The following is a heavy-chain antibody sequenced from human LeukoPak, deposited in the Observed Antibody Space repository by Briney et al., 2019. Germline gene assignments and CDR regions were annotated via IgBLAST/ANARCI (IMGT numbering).Heavy chain of an antibody. CDR1: VFTFSTYW. CDR2: TNYDGSNI. V-gene: IGHV3-74*01. D-gene: IGHD3-16*01. J-gene: IGHJ4*01. CDR3: ARPTHAYYFDS. Sequence: GGSLRLSCAASVFTFSTYWVHCSREAPGKGLVWITNTNYDGSNIGYVDSVKGPFTISRDKNTLYLLMNSLRAEDTAVYYCARPTHAYYFDSWGQGTMVTVSS.